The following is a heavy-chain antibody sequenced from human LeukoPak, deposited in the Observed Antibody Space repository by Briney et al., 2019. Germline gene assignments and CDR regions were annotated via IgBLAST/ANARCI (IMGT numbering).Heavy chain of an antibody. CDR1: GGSFSGYY. V-gene: IGHV4-34*01. J-gene: IGHJ4*02. D-gene: IGHD3-22*01. CDR2: INHSGST. CDR3: AREGGLNYYDSSGYSDGLY. Sequence: PSETLSLTCAVYGGSFSGYYWSWIRQPPGKGLEWIGEINHSGSTNYNPSLKSRVTISVDTSKNQFSLKLSSVTAADTAVYYCAREGGLNYYDSSGYSDGLYWGQGTLVTVSS.